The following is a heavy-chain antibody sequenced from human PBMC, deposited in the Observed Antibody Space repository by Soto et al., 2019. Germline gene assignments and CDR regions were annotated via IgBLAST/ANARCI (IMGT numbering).Heavy chain of an antibody. J-gene: IGHJ6*02. CDR1: GYTFTSYG. Sequence: ASVKVSCKASGYTFTSYGISRVRQAPGQGLEWMGWISAYNGNTNYAQKLQGRVTMTTDTSTSTAYMELRSLRSDDTAVYYCARVTTMVRGVIMPLFHYYYGMDVWGQGTTVTVSS. D-gene: IGHD3-10*01. V-gene: IGHV1-18*01. CDR2: ISAYNGNT. CDR3: ARVTTMVRGVIMPLFHYYYGMDV.